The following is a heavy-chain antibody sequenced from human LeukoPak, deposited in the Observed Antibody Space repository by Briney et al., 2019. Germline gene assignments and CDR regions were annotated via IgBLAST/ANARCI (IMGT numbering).Heavy chain of an antibody. CDR2: IYYSGST. D-gene: IGHD1-26*01. Sequence: SETLSLTCTVSGGSISSYYWSRIRQPPGKGLEWIGYIYYSGSTNYNPSLKSRVTISVDTSKNQFSLKLSSVTAADTAVNYCARAGYSGSVDYWGQGTLVTVSS. CDR3: ARAGYSGSVDY. J-gene: IGHJ4*02. CDR1: GGSISSYY. V-gene: IGHV4-59*01.